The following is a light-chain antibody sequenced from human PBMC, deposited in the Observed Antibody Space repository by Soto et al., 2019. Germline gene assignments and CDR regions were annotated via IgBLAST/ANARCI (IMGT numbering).Light chain of an antibody. Sequence: QSALTQPPSASGSPGQSVTISCTGTRTDVGAYNYVSWYQQHPGKAPKLMIYEVTKRPSGVPDRFSGSKSGNTASLTVSGLQAEDEADYYCGSHAGNSNLVFGGGTKVTVL. V-gene: IGLV2-8*01. CDR2: EVT. CDR1: RTDVGAYNY. CDR3: GSHAGNSNLV. J-gene: IGLJ3*02.